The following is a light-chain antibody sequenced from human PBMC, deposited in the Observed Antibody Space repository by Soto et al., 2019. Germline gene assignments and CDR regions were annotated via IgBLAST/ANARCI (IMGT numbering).Light chain of an antibody. J-gene: IGKJ4*01. CDR2: AAS. CDR3: QKYNSAPFT. CDR1: QGISRH. V-gene: IGKV1-27*01. Sequence: IQMTQSPSSLSASVGDRIILSCRASQGISRHLAWYQQKPGKVPKLLIYAASTLQSGVPSRFSGSGSGTDFTLTISSLQPEDVETYYCQKYNSAPFTFGGGTKVDIK.